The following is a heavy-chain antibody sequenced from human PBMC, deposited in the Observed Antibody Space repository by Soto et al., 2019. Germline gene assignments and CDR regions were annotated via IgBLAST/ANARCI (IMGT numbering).Heavy chain of an antibody. J-gene: IGHJ6*02. V-gene: IGHV3-7*01. CDR2: IKQDGSEK. D-gene: IGHD6-19*01. CDR1: GFTFSSYW. Sequence: PVASLRLSCAASGFTFSSYWMSWVRQTPGKGLEWVANIKQDGSEKYYVDSVKGRFTISRDNAKNSLYLQMNSLRAEDTAVYYCARDDRIAGAYYYGMDVWGQGTTVTVSS. CDR3: ARDDRIAGAYYYGMDV.